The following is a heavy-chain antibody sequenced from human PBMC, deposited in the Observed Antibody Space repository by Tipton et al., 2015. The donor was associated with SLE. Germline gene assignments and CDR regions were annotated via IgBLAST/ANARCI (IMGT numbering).Heavy chain of an antibody. J-gene: IGHJ4*02. CDR1: GGSISSGSYY. CDR2: IYTSGST. Sequence: TLSLTCTVSGGSISSGSYYWSWIRQPAGKGLEWIGYIYTSGSTNYNPSLKGRVTISVDTSKNQFSLKLSSVTAADTAVYYCARGSPHYYYGSGSYHPSCFDYWGQGTLVTVSS. V-gene: IGHV4-61*09. CDR3: ARGSPHYYYGSGSYHPSCFDY. D-gene: IGHD3-10*01.